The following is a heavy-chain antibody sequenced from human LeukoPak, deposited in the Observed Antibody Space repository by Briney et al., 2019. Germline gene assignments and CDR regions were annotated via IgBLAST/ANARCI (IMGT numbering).Heavy chain of an antibody. J-gene: IGHJ5*02. CDR3: ARLYYYDFWSGYPYWFDP. D-gene: IGHD3-3*01. CDR1: GFTFSSYS. CDR2: INHSGST. V-gene: IGHV4-34*01. Sequence: GSLRLSCAASGFTFSSYSMNWIRQPPGKGLEWIGEINHSGSTNYNPSLKSRVTISVDTSKNQFSLKLSSVTAADTAVYYCARLYYYDFWSGYPYWFDPWGQGTLVTVSS.